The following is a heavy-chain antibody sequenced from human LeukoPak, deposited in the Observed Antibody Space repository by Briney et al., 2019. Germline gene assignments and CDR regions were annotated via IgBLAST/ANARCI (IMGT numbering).Heavy chain of an antibody. J-gene: IGHJ5*02. D-gene: IGHD3-22*01. V-gene: IGHV3-30*03. Sequence: GRSLRLSCAASGFTFSSYGMHWVRQAPGKGLEWVAVISYDGSNKYYADSVKGRFTISRDNSKNTLYLQMNSLRAEDTAVYYCVAPYYYDSSGYSNWFDPWGQGTRVTVSS. CDR1: GFTFSSYG. CDR2: ISYDGSNK. CDR3: VAPYYYDSSGYSNWFDP.